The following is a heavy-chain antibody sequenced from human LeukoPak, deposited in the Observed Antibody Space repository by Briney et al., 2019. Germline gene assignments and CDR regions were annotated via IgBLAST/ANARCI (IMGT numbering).Heavy chain of an antibody. CDR1: GFTFSSNG. V-gene: IGHV3-23*01. CDR2: STGSSGRT. D-gene: IGHD2-15*01. CDR3: AKGVYGGNFDY. J-gene: IGHJ4*02. Sequence: PGGSLRLSCTASGFTFSSNGMSWVRQAPGKGLEWVSRSTGSSGRTYYADSVKGRFIISRDNSKNTLHLQMNSLRAEDTAVYYCAKGVYGGNFDYWGQGTLVTVSS.